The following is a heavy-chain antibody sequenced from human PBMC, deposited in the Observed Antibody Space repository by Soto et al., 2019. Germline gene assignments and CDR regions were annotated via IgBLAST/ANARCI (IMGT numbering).Heavy chain of an antibody. D-gene: IGHD3-16*01. CDR3: ARDGDVNTGFGKDY. CDR1: GFTFSRYG. CDR2: IWHDGGNK. Sequence: QVQLVESGGGVVQPGRSLRLSCAASGFTFSRYGMHWVRQAPGKGLEWVAFIWHDGGNKFYAESVKGRLTISRDNSKNTLYLQMTSLSAEDTAMYYCARDGDVNTGFGKDYWGQGTLVTVSS. V-gene: IGHV3-33*01. J-gene: IGHJ4*02.